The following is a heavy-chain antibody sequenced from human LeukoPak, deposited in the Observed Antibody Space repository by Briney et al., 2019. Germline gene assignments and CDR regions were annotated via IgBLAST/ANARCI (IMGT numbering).Heavy chain of an antibody. V-gene: IGHV5-51*01. CDR2: IYPGDSDT. CDR3: ARVGSGSYYNLYFDY. D-gene: IGHD3-10*01. Sequence: GESLKISCKGSGYSFTSYWIGWVRQMPVKGLEWMGIIYPGDSDTRYSPSFQGQVTISADKSISTAYLQWSSLKASDTAMYYCARVGSGSYYNLYFDYWGQGTLVTVSS. J-gene: IGHJ4*02. CDR1: GYSFTSYW.